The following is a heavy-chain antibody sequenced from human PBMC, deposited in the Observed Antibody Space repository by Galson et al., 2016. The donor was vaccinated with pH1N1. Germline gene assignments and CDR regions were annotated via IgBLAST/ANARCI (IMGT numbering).Heavy chain of an antibody. V-gene: IGHV1-46*01. CDR3: ASPVGHDYRALLTDY. D-gene: IGHD4-11*01. Sequence: SVKVSCKASGYRFTNYYIHRVRQAPGQGFEWIGIIDPNGGGTNYAQKFQGRVTITRDTPTSTVYMELSSLRSDDTAVCYCASPVGHDYRALLTDYWGQGSLVTVSS. CDR1: GYRFTNYY. CDR2: IDPNGGGT. J-gene: IGHJ4*02.